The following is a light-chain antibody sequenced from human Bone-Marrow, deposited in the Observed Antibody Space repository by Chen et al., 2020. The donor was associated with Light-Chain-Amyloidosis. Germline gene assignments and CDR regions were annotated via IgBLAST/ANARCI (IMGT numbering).Light chain of an antibody. CDR3: MIWHSSAWV. V-gene: IGLV5-45*01. CDR1: SGINVGTYR. CDR2: YKSDSDK. Sequence: QPVLTQPTSLSASPGAAARLTCTLRSGINVGTYRIYWYQQKPGSPPQYLLRYKSDSDKQQGAGVPSRFSGSKDASANAGILLISGLQSEDEADYYCMIWHSSAWVFGGGTKLTVL. J-gene: IGLJ3*02.